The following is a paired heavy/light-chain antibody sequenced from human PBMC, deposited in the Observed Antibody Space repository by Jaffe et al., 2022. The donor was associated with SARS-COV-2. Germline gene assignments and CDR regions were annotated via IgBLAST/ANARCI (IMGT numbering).Heavy chain of an antibody. D-gene: IGHD3-3*02. J-gene: IGHJ2*01. CDR1: GFTFSNYG. CDR2: ITGGGGST. Sequence: EVQLVESGGGLEQPGGSLRLSCAASGFTFSNYGMSWVRQAPGKGLEWVSAITGGGGSTYYADSVKGRFTISRDNSQNTLYLQMNSLRAEDTAVYYCAKGRGASLVNWYFDLWGRGTLVTVSS. V-gene: IGHV3-23*04. CDR3: AKGRGASLVNWYFDL.
Light chain of an antibody. CDR2: GNS. J-gene: IGLJ1*01. CDR1: SSNIGAGYD. CDR3: QSHDSSLSGFV. Sequence: QSVLTQPPSVSGAPGQRVTISCTGSSSNIGAGYDVHWYQQLPGTAPKLLIYGNSNRPSGVPDRFSGSKSGTSASLAISGLQAEDEADYYCQSHDSSLSGFVFGTGTKVTVL. V-gene: IGLV1-40*01.